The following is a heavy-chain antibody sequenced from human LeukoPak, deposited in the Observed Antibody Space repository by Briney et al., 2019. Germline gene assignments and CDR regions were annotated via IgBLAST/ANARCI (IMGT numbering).Heavy chain of an antibody. Sequence: GGSLRLSCAASGFTFSSYWMSWVRQAPGKGLEWVANIKQDGSEKYYVDSVKGRFTISRDNAKNSLYLQMNSLRAEDTAVYYCAKVGYSSIGEFDYWGQGTLVTVSS. CDR2: IKQDGSEK. V-gene: IGHV3-7*01. CDR3: AKVGYSSIGEFDY. D-gene: IGHD6-19*01. J-gene: IGHJ4*02. CDR1: GFTFSSYW.